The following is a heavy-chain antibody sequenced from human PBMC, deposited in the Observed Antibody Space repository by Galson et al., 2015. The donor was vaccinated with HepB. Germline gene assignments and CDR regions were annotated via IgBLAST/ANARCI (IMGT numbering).Heavy chain of an antibody. CDR3: AKGGPGRITMMINRSLGFDP. Sequence: SLRLSCATSGFRFTKYCMSWVRQAPGKGLQWVSAITGGGQGTYYSDSVKGRFTVSRDTSRSIVYLQMNSLRVDDTAVYYCAKGGPGRITMMINRSLGFDPWGQGTLVIVSS. CDR1: GFRFTKYC. V-gene: IGHV3-23*01. J-gene: IGHJ5*02. CDR2: ITGGGQGT. D-gene: IGHD3-22*01.